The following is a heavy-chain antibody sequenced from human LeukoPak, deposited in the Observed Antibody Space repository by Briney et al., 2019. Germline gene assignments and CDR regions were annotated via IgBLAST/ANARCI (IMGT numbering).Heavy chain of an antibody. CDR3: ARLDQLIQNYWYFDL. CDR2: ITRSGTT. D-gene: IGHD2-2*01. Sequence: SETLSLTCTVSGGSISSSSYYWGWIRQPPGKGLEWIGEITRSGTTNYNPSLKSRVTMSIDASKNQFSLRLSSVTAADTALYYCARLDQLIQNYWYFDLWGRGTLVAVSS. J-gene: IGHJ2*01. V-gene: IGHV4-39*01. CDR1: GGSISSSSYY.